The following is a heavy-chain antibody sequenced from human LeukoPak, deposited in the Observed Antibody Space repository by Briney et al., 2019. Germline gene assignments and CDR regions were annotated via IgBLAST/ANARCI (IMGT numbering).Heavy chain of an antibody. Sequence: SETLSLTCTVSGGSISSYYWSWIRQPPGKGLEWIGYIYYSGSTNYNPSLKSRVTISVDTSKNQFSLKLSSVTAADTAVYYCASIKSGYSYGLGAFDIWGQGTMVTVSS. D-gene: IGHD5-18*01. V-gene: IGHV4-59*08. CDR2: IYYSGST. J-gene: IGHJ3*02. CDR3: ASIKSGYSYGLGAFDI. CDR1: GGSISSYY.